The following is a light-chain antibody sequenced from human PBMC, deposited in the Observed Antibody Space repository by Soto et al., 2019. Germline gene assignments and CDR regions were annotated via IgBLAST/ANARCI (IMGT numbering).Light chain of an antibody. J-gene: IGLJ2*01. CDR3: QTWGTVV. Sequence: QSVLTQSPSASASLGASVKLTCTLSSGHSSYAIAWHQQQPEKGPRYLMRLNSDGSQSKGDGIPDRFSGSSSGAERYLTISSLQSEDEADYYCQTWGTVVFGGGTQLTVL. CDR1: SGHSSYA. CDR2: LNSDGSQ. V-gene: IGLV4-69*01.